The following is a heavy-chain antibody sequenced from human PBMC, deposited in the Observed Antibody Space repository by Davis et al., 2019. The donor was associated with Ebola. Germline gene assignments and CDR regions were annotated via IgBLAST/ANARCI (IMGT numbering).Heavy chain of an antibody. CDR1: GGSISSYY. D-gene: IGHD3-9*01. J-gene: IGHJ4*02. V-gene: IGHV4-59*08. CDR3: ARGSYDILTGWLDY. Sequence: SETLSLTCTVSGGSISSYYWSWIRQPPGKGLEWIGYIYYSGSTNYNPSLKSRVTISVDTSKNQFSLKLSSVTAADPAVYYCARGSYDILTGWLDYWGQGTLVTVSS. CDR2: IYYSGST.